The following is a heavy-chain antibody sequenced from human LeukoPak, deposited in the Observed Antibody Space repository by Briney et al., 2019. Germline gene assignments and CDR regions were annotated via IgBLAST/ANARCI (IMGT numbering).Heavy chain of an antibody. J-gene: IGHJ4*02. CDR2: INSDGSST. CDR1: GFTFSSYW. CDR3: ARGGSSSDFDY. V-gene: IGHV3-74*01. D-gene: IGHD3-22*01. Sequence: GGSLRLSCAASGFTFSSYWMHWVRQAPGKGLVWVSRINSDGSSTSYADSVKGRFTISRDNAKNTLYLQMNSLRAEDTAVYYRARGGSSSDFDYWGQGTLVTVSS.